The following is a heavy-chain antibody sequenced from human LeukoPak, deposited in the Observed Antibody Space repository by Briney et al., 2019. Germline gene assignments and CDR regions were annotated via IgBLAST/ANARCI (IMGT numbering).Heavy chain of an antibody. CDR2: IGGSGGGT. Sequence: GGSLRLSCAASGFTFSSYAMSWVRQAPGKGLEWVSVIGGSGGGTYYADSVKGRFTISRDNSKNTLYLQMNSLRAEDTAVYYCAKPPVLRYFDWLSSLGWGQGTLVTVSS. CDR3: AKPPVLRYFDWLSSLG. D-gene: IGHD3-9*01. V-gene: IGHV3-23*01. J-gene: IGHJ4*02. CDR1: GFTFSSYA.